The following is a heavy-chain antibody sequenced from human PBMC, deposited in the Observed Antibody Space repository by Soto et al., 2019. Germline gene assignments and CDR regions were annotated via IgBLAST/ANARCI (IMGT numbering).Heavy chain of an antibody. CDR2: ISSSGLTI. CDR1: GFTFSDYY. Sequence: SGFTFSDYYINWIRQAPGKGLEWISYISSSGLTIYYADSVKGRFTISRDNAKNSLYLQMNSLRAEDTAVYYCAREDFDYWGQGTLVTVSS. V-gene: IGHV3-11*01. CDR3: AREDFDY. J-gene: IGHJ4*02.